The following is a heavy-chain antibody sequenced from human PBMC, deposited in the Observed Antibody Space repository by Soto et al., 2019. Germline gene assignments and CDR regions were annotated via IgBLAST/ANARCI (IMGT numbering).Heavy chain of an antibody. V-gene: IGHV3-30-3*01. CDR2: ISYDGSNK. D-gene: IGHD6-6*01. Sequence: GESLRLSCAASGFTFSSYAMHWVRQAPGKGLEWVAVISYDGSNKYYADSVKGRFTISRDNSKNTLYLQMNSLRAEDTAVYYCARRGSSSSFYYYYGLDVWGQGTTVTVSS. CDR1: GFTFSSYA. J-gene: IGHJ6*02. CDR3: ARRGSSSSFYYYYGLDV.